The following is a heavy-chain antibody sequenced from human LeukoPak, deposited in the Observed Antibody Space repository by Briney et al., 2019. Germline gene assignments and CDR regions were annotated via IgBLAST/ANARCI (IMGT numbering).Heavy chain of an antibody. Sequence: PGGSLRLSCAASGFTFSSYGMHWVRQAPGKGLEWVAVISHDGSNEYYVDSVKGRFTTSRDNSKNTLYLQMISLRAKDTAVYYCARASQISSSTGWYYFDYWGQGTLVTVSS. D-gene: IGHD6-19*01. V-gene: IGHV3-30*03. CDR2: ISHDGSNE. CDR1: GFTFSSYG. J-gene: IGHJ4*02. CDR3: ARASQISSSTGWYYFDY.